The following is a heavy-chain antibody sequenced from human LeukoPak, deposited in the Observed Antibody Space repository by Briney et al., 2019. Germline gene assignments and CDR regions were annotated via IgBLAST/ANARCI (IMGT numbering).Heavy chain of an antibody. CDR3: ARRPTDGDSYGTWYYYYYYMDV. V-gene: IGHV3-21*01. Sequence: PGGSLRLSCAASGFTFSSYSMNWVRQAPGKGLEWVSSISSSSSYIYYADSVKGRFTISRDNAKNSLYLQMNSLRAEDTAVYYCARRPTDGDSYGTWYYYYYYMDVWGKGTTVTISS. CDR2: ISSSSSYI. J-gene: IGHJ6*03. D-gene: IGHD5-18*01. CDR1: GFTFSSYS.